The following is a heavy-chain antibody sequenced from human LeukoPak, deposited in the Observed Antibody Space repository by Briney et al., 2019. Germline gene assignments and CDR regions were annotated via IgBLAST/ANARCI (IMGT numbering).Heavy chain of an antibody. CDR3: ARRLVSSSFIDY. Sequence: PSETLSLTCTVSGGSISSSSYYWGWIRQPPGKGLEWIGSIYYSGSTYYNPSLKSRATISVDTSKNQFSLKLTSMTAADTAVYYCARRLVSSSFIDYWGQGTLVTVSS. CDR2: IYYSGST. CDR1: GGSISSSSYY. J-gene: IGHJ4*02. V-gene: IGHV4-39*01. D-gene: IGHD6-6*01.